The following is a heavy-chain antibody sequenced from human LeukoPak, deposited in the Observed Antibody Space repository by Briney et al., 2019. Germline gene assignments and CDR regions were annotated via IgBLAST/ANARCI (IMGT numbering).Heavy chain of an antibody. CDR3: ASQIRYCSSTSCLLWFDP. D-gene: IGHD2-2*01. J-gene: IGHJ5*02. Sequence: ASVKVSCKASGYTFTSYDINWVRQATGQGLEWMGWMNPNSGNTGYAQKFQDRVTMTRNTSISTAYMELSSLRSEDTAVYYCASQIRYCSSTSCLLWFDPWGQGTLVTVSS. CDR1: GYTFTSYD. CDR2: MNPNSGNT. V-gene: IGHV1-8*01.